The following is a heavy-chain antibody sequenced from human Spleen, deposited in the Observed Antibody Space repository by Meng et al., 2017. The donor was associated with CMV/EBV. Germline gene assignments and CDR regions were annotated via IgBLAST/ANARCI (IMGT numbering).Heavy chain of an antibody. CDR3: ARVGIAVAGSGSFDY. V-gene: IGHV4-4*07. CDR1: AAATNNSN. Sequence: VHVQELVPGLVMPSGPSSPPASGPAAATNNSNWNWVRQPAGQGLEWIGLIQVIGYTVYNPSLKSRVTVSLDASKNQFSLKLSSVTAADTAVYYCARVGIAVAGSGSFDYWGQGTLVTVSS. CDR2: IQVIGYT. D-gene: IGHD6-19*01. J-gene: IGHJ4*02.